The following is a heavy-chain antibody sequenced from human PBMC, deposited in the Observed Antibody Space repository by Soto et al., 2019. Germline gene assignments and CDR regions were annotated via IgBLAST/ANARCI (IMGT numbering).Heavy chain of an antibody. Sequence: GGALRLSCAASGFTCSSYAMHWVRQAPGKGLEWVALISYDGSNKYYGDSVRGRFTISRDNSKNTLYLQMNSLRAEDTAVYYCASEGRPNYFDFRGQGTLVTGST. V-gene: IGHV3-30-3*01. CDR2: ISYDGSNK. CDR3: ASEGRPNYFDF. J-gene: IGHJ4*02. CDR1: GFTCSSYA.